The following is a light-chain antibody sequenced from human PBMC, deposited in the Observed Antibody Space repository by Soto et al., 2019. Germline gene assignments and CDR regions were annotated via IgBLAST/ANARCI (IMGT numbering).Light chain of an antibody. J-gene: IGKJ5*01. CDR1: QSVSIY. Sequence: EIVLTQSPATLSLSPGERATLSCRASQSVSIYLAWYQQKPGQAPRLLIYDASNRATGIPAKFSGSGSGTDFTLTISSLEPEDFAVYYCQQRSSWITFGQGTRLEIK. CDR3: QQRSSWIT. V-gene: IGKV3-11*01. CDR2: DAS.